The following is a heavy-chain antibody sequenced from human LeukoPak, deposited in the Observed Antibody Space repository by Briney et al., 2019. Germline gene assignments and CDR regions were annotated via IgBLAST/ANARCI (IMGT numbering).Heavy chain of an antibody. CDR3: ARDSDWAFDY. V-gene: IGHV3-23*01. CDR1: GFTFSSYA. D-gene: IGHD3-9*01. J-gene: IGHJ4*02. Sequence: GGSLRLSCAASGFTFSSYAMSWVRQAPGKGLEWVSAISGSGGSTNYADSVTGRFTVSRDSATNSLYLQMNDLKAEDTAVYYCARDSDWAFDYWGQGSLVTVSS. CDR2: ISGSGGST.